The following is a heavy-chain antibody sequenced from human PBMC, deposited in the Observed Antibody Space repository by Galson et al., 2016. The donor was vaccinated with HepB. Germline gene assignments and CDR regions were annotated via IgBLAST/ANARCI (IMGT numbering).Heavy chain of an antibody. CDR1: GYTFTVYY. J-gene: IGHJ4*02. CDR3: ARIGSNHNFDY. V-gene: IGHV1-2*06. CDR2: INPNSGDT. D-gene: IGHD2-15*01. Sequence: SCKASGYTFTVYYMHWVRQAPGQGLEWMGRINPNSGDTNFAQNFQGRVNMTRDTSISTAYMELSRLRSDDTAVYYCARIGSNHNFDYWGQGTLVTVSS.